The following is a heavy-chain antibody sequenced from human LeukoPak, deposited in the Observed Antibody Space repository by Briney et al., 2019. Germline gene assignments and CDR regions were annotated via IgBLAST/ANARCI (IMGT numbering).Heavy chain of an antibody. CDR2: MNPNSGNT. CDR3: ARMLWGRTRSRTYYFDY. J-gene: IGHJ4*02. V-gene: IGHV1-8*03. D-gene: IGHD7-27*01. CDR1: GYTFTSSD. Sequence: ASVKVSCKASGYTFTSSDINWVRQATGQGLEWMGWMNPNSGNTGYAQQFQGRVTITGNTSIRTAYMELCSLRSDDTAVYYCARMLWGRTRSRTYYFDYWGQGTLVTVCS.